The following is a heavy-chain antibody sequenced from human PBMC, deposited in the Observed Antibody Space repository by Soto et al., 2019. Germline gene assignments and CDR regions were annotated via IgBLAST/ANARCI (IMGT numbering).Heavy chain of an antibody. Sequence: NPSETLSLTCTVSGGSISSGDYYWSWIRQPPGKGLEWIGYIYYSGSTYYNPSLKSRVTISVDTSKNQFSLKLSSVTAADTAVYYCARDKLELLHYYYGMDVWGQGTTVTVSS. D-gene: IGHD1-7*01. CDR1: GGSISSGDYY. CDR2: IYYSGST. CDR3: ARDKLELLHYYYGMDV. J-gene: IGHJ6*02. V-gene: IGHV4-30-4*01.